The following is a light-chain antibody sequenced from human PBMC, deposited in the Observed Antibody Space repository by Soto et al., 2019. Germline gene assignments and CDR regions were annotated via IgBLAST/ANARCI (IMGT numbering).Light chain of an antibody. J-gene: IGKJ5*01. V-gene: IGKV3-20*01. CDR2: GAS. CDR1: QSVTSS. CDR3: QQYGSSIT. Sequence: EIVMTQSPATLSVSPGERATLSCRASQSVTSSLAWYQQEPGQAPRLLIYGASSRATGIPDRFSGSGSGTDFTLTISRLEPEDFAVYYCQQYGSSITFGQGTRLEIK.